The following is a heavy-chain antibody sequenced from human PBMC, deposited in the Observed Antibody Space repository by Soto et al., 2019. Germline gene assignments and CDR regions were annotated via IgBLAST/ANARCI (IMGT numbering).Heavy chain of an antibody. CDR1: GFTFSSYG. V-gene: IGHV3-23*01. CDR2: ISGSVVST. D-gene: IGHD3-3*01. Sequence: WGSLRLSCAASGFTFSSYGMSCVRQAPWKGLEWVSAISGSVVSTYYADSVKGRFTISRDNSKNTLYLQMNSLRAEDTAVYYCAKTRTKTIFGPPQDGMDVWGQGTTVTVSS. J-gene: IGHJ6*02. CDR3: AKTRTKTIFGPPQDGMDV.